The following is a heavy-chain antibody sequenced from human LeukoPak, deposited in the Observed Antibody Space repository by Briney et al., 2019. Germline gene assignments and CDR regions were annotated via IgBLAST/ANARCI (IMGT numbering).Heavy chain of an antibody. CDR2: INHSGST. CDR1: GGSFSGYY. J-gene: IGHJ4*02. CDR3: ARGLTYYYGSGGYAHFDY. D-gene: IGHD3-10*01. V-gene: IGHV4-34*01. Sequence: SETLSLTCAVYGGSFSGYYWSWIRQPPGKGLEWIGEINHSGSTNYNPSLKSRVTISVDTSKNQFSLKLSSVTAADTAVYYCARGLTYYYGSGGYAHFDYWGQGTLVTVSS.